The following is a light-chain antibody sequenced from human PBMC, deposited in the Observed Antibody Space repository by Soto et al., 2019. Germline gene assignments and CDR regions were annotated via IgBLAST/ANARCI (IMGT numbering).Light chain of an antibody. V-gene: IGLV2-8*01. CDR2: EVN. Sequence: QSVLTQPPSASGSPGQSVAISCTGTSSDVGGYNYVSWYQQHPGKAPKLMIYEVNKRPSGVPDRFSGSKSGNTASLTVSGLQAEDEADYYCTSYTSISTYVFGTGTKVTVL. CDR3: TSYTSISTYV. J-gene: IGLJ1*01. CDR1: SSDVGGYNY.